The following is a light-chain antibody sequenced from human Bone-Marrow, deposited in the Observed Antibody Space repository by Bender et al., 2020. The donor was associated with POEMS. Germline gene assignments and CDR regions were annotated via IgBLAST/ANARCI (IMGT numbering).Light chain of an antibody. CDR1: NSDIGDQTF. CDR3: SSFAGGHNLI. J-gene: IGLJ2*01. CDR2: DVN. Sequence: QSALIQPASVSGSPGQSITISCTGANSDIGDQTFVSWYQQHPGKAPKLIISDVNNRPSGVPARFSGSKSGNTASLTVSGLQAEDEADYYCSSFAGGHNLIFGGGTKLTVL. V-gene: IGLV2-8*01.